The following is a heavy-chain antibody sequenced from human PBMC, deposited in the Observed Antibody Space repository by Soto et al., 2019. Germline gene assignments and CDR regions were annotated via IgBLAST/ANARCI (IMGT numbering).Heavy chain of an antibody. V-gene: IGHV4-34*01. CDR2: INHSGST. CDR1: GGSFSGYY. Sequence: LSLTCAVYGGSFSGYYWTWIRQPPGMGLKWIGEINHSGSTNYNPSLKSRVTISVDTSKNQFSLKLASVTAADTAVYYCASYGVAGFRSYYYGMDVWGQGTTVTVSS. CDR3: ASYGVAGFRSYYYGMDV. J-gene: IGHJ6*02. D-gene: IGHD6-19*01.